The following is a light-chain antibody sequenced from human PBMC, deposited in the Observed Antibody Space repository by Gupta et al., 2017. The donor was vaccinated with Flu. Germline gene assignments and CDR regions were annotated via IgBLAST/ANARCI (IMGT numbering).Light chain of an antibody. J-gene: IGKJ4*01. CDR2: DAS. CDR3: HQHNNWPLT. CDR1: QSVSSN. Sequence: EIVLTQSPATLSLSPGERATLSCRASQSVSSNLAWYQQKPGQAPRLLIYDASNRATGIPARFSGSGSGTDFTLTISNLEPEDFAVYYCHQHNNWPLTFGGGTNVEIK. V-gene: IGKV3-11*01.